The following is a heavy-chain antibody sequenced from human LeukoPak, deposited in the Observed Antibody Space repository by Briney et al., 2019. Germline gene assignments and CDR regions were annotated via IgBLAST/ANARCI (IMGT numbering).Heavy chain of an antibody. CDR2: ISGSGGST. Sequence: GGSLRLSCAASGFTFSSYAMSWVRQAPGKGLEWVSAISGSGGSTYYADSVKGRFTISRDNSKNTLYLQMNSLRAEDTAVYYCAKDQNYDFWRGYYTRYFDYWGQGTLVTVSS. D-gene: IGHD3-3*01. V-gene: IGHV3-23*01. CDR3: AKDQNYDFWRGYYTRYFDY. J-gene: IGHJ4*02. CDR1: GFTFSSYA.